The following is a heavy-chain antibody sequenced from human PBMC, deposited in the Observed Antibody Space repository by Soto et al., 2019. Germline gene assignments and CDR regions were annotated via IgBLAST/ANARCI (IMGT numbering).Heavy chain of an antibody. Sequence: EVQLLESGGGLVQPGGSLRLSCAASGFTFSSYAMSWVRQAPGKGLEWVSAISGSGGSTYYADSVKGRFTISRDNSKNTLYLQMNRLRAEDTAVYYCAKYGDYFPVADYFDYWGQGTLVTVSS. CDR2: ISGSGGST. CDR3: AKYGDYFPVADYFDY. D-gene: IGHD4-17*01. J-gene: IGHJ4*02. CDR1: GFTFSSYA. V-gene: IGHV3-23*01.